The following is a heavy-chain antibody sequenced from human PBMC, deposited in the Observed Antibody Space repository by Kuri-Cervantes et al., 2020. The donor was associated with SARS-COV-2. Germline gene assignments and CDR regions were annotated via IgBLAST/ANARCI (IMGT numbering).Heavy chain of an antibody. CDR1: GFTLSTYW. CDR3: ARATPIDY. Sequence: GESLKISCAASGFTLSTYWMYWVRQAPGKGLVWVSRSNLDGGVTSYADSVKGRFTISRDNSKNTLYLQMNSLRAEDTAVYYCARATPIDYWGQGNPVTVSS. J-gene: IGHJ4*01. V-gene: IGHV3-74*01. CDR2: SNLDGGVT.